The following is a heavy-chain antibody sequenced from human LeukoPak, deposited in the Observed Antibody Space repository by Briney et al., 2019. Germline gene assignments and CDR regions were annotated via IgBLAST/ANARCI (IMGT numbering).Heavy chain of an antibody. CDR1: GGSFSGYY. J-gene: IGHJ4*02. CDR2: INHSGST. CDR3: ARVAFNTAMVNFDY. Sequence: SETLSLTCAVYGGSFSGYYWSWIRQPPGKGLEWIGEINHSGSTNYNPSLKNRVTISVDTSKNQFSLKLSSVTAADTAVYYCARVAFNTAMVNFDYWGQGTLVTVSS. D-gene: IGHD5-18*01. V-gene: IGHV4-34*01.